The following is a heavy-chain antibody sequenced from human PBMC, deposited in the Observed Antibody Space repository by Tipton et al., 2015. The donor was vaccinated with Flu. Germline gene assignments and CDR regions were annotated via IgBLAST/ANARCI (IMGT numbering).Heavy chain of an antibody. Sequence: SLRLSCAASGFTFSSYEMNWVRQAPGKGLEWVSYISSSGSTIYYADSVKGRFTISRDNAKNSLYLQMNSLRAEDTAVYYCAREGLEWELPDYWGQGTLVTVSS. CDR3: AREGLEWELPDY. D-gene: IGHD1-26*01. CDR2: ISSSGSTI. V-gene: IGHV3-48*03. J-gene: IGHJ4*02. CDR1: GFTFSSYE.